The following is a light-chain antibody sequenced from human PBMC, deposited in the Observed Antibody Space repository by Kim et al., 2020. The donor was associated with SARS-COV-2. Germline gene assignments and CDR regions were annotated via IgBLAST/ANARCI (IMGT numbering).Light chain of an antibody. CDR3: QAWDSSTLV. Sequence: VSPGQTASITCSGDKLGDKYACWYQQKPGQSPVLVIYQDSKRPSGIPGRFSGSNSGNTATLTIGGTQAMDEADYYCQAWDSSTLVFGGGTQLTVL. CDR2: QDS. J-gene: IGLJ3*02. V-gene: IGLV3-1*01. CDR1: KLGDKY.